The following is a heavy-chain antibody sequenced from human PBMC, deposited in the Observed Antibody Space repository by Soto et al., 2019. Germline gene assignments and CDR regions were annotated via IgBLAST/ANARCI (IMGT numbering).Heavy chain of an antibody. CDR2: IHYSGST. CDR3: ARPTFFFGSGSYSANACAMDV. V-gene: IGHV4-59*12. Sequence: SETLSLTCTVSGDSISSYYWSWIRQPPGKGLEWIGYIHYSGSTNYNPSLKSRVTISVDTSKNQFSLSLQMNSLRAEDTAVYYCARPTFFFGSGSYSANACAMDVWGQGTTVTVSS. D-gene: IGHD3-10*01. J-gene: IGHJ6*02. CDR1: GDSISSYY.